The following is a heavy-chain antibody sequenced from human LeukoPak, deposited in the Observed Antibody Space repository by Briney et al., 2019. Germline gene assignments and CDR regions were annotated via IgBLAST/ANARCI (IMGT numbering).Heavy chain of an antibody. V-gene: IGHV1-2*02. J-gene: IGHJ3*02. D-gene: IGHD3-22*01. CDR2: INPNSGGT. CDR1: GYTFNGYY. CDR3: ARDLQSITMIVVVSGWAFDI. Sequence: ASVKVSCKASGYTFNGYYKHWVRQAPGQGLEWMGWINPNSGGTNYAQKFQGRVTMTRDTSISTAYMELSRLRSDDTAVYYCARDLQSITMIVVVSGWAFDIWGQGTMVTVSS.